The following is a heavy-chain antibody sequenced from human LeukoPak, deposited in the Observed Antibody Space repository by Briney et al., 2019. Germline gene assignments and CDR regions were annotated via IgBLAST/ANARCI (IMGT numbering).Heavy chain of an antibody. V-gene: IGHV3-23*01. Sequence: GGSLRLSCAASGFNFFGYGMHWVRQAPGKGLEWVSTLSASGSITYYADSVKGRFTISRDDSKNMLYLQMSSLRVDDTAVYYCAYLGLSSDWNDVPGPQIDHWGQGMLVSVSS. CDR2: LSASGSIT. CDR1: GFNFFGYG. D-gene: IGHD1-1*01. J-gene: IGHJ4*02. CDR3: AYLGLSSDWNDVPGPQIDH.